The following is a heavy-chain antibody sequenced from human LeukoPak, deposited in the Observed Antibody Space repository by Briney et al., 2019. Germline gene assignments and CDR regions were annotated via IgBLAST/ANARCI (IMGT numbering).Heavy chain of an antibody. CDR2: IDWDDDK. J-gene: IGHJ6*02. CDR1: GFSLTTSGMF. CDR3: ARGLTYYYGMDV. Sequence: SGPALVNPPQTLTLTCTFSGFSLTTSGMFVSWIRQPPGKALEWLARIDWDDDKYYSTSLKTRLTISKDTSKNQVVLTMANMDPVDTATYYCARGLTYYYGMDVWGQGTTVTVSS. V-gene: IGHV2-70*11.